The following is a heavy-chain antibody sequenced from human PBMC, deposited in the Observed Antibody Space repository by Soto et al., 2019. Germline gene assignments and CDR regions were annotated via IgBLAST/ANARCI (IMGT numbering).Heavy chain of an antibody. V-gene: IGHV4-4*07. J-gene: IGHJ4*02. D-gene: IGHD3-10*01. Sequence: SETLSLTXTVSGASISTYYWNWIRQPAGKGLEWIGRIYTSGSTNYNPSLQSRVTMSLDASKNQFSLKLTSVTAADTAVYYCARGGEYTTLSSDYWGQGTLVTVSS. CDR3: ARGGEYTTLSSDY. CDR1: GASISTYY. CDR2: IYTSGST.